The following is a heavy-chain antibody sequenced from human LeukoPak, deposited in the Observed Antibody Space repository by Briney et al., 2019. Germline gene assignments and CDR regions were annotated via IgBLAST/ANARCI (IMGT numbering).Heavy chain of an antibody. D-gene: IGHD6-13*01. J-gene: IGHJ4*02. Sequence: GSLRLSCAASGITVSRYWMSWIRQSPGKGLEWIGEINHSGSTNHNPSLKSRVTISVDTSKNQFSLKLSSVTAADTAVYYCARPGVAAAGFDYWGQGTLVTVSS. CDR3: ARPGVAAAGFDY. V-gene: IGHV4-34*01. CDR2: INHSGST. CDR1: GITVSRYW.